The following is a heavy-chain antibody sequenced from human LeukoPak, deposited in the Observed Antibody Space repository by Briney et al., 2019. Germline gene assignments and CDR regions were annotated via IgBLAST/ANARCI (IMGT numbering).Heavy chain of an antibody. Sequence: SETLSLTCTVSGDSISSYYWSWIRQPAGKGLEWVGRIYTSGSTNYNPSLKSRVTISVDTSKNQFSLKLSSVTAADTAVYYCARETRRGSSGSYYVRFDPWGQGTLVTVSS. CDR1: GDSISSYY. D-gene: IGHD3-10*01. CDR2: IYTSGST. V-gene: IGHV4-4*07. CDR3: ARETRRGSSGSYYVRFDP. J-gene: IGHJ5*02.